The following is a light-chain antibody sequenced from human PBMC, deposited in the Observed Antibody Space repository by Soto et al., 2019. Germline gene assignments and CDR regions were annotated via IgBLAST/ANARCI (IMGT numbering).Light chain of an antibody. J-gene: IGKJ1*01. V-gene: IGKV1-5*01. CDR1: QSISSW. CDR3: KQYNSYSRT. CDR2: YAS. Sequence: DIQMTQSPSTLSSSVGDRVTITCRASQSISSWLVWYQQKPGKAPKLLIYYASSLESGVPSRFSGSGSGTEVTLTISSLQPDDFATYYCKQYNSYSRTFGQGTKVEIK.